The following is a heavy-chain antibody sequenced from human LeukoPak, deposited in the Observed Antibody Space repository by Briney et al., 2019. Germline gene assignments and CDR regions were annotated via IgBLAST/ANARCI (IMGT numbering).Heavy chain of an antibody. CDR1: GGTFSSYA. CDR3: ARDLHLYCTNGVCYSNWFDP. CDR2: IIPIFGTA. J-gene: IGHJ5*02. Sequence: ALVKVSCKASGGTFSSYAISWVRQAPGQGLEWMGGIIPIFGTANYAQKFQGRVTITTDESTSTAYMELSSLRSEDTAVYYCARDLHLYCTNGVCYSNWFDPWGQGTLVTVSS. V-gene: IGHV1-69*05. D-gene: IGHD2-8*01.